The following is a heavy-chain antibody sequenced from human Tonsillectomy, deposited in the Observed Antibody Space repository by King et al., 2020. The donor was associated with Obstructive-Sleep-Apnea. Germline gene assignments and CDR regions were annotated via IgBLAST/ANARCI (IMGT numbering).Heavy chain of an antibody. CDR2: IYYSGST. J-gene: IGHJ4*02. V-gene: IGHV4-59*12. D-gene: IGHD6-19*01. CDR3: ARGQHGGGWSPLLPLDY. CDR1: GGSISSYY. Sequence: LQLQESGPGLVKPSETLSLTCTVSGGSISSYYWNWIRQAPGKGLEWIGYIYYSGSTNYNPSLKSRVTISLDTSKNQFSLKLSSVTAADTAVYYCARGQHGGGWSPLLPLDYWGQGTLVTVSS.